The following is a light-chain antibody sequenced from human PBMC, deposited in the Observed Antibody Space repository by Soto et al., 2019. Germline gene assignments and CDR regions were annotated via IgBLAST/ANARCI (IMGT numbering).Light chain of an antibody. CDR2: GAS. J-gene: IGKJ1*01. V-gene: IGKV3-15*01. Sequence: EIVMTQSPATLSVSPGERATISCRASQSVSSNLAWYQQKPGQAPRLLIYGASTRATCISARFSGSGSGTEFTLTISSLQSEDFAVYYCQQYNNWPRTFGQGTKV. CDR3: QQYNNWPRT. CDR1: QSVSSN.